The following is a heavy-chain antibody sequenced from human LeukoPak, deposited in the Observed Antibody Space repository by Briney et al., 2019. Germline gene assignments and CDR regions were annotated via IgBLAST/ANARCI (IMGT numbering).Heavy chain of an antibody. D-gene: IGHD2-15*01. CDR3: AGSRVPGAVDI. J-gene: IGHJ3*02. CDR1: GFTFSSHW. Sequence: GGSLRLSCAASGFTFSSHWMNWVRQAPGKGLEWVANIKQDGSEKYCVDSVKGRFTISRDNAKKSLYLQMNSLRAEDTAMYYCAGSRVPGAVDIWGQGTMVTVSS. CDR2: IKQDGSEK. V-gene: IGHV3-7*05.